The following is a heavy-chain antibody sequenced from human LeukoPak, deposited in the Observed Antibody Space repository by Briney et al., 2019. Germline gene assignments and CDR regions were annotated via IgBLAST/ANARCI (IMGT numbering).Heavy chain of an antibody. J-gene: IGHJ4*02. D-gene: IGHD1-26*01. CDR2: ISSSSSYI. Sequence: GGSLRLSCAASGFTFSSYSMNWVRQAPGKGLEWVSSISSSSSYIYYADSVKGRFTISRDNSKNTLYLQMNSLRAEDTAVYYCARDASGRFPYYFDYWGQGTLVTVSS. V-gene: IGHV3-21*04. CDR1: GFTFSSYS. CDR3: ARDASGRFPYYFDY.